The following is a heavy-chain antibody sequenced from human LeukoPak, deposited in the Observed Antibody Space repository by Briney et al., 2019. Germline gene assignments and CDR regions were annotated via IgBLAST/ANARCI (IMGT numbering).Heavy chain of an antibody. CDR2: IQQDGSEK. CDR3: ARDKSLYSSGWFDAFDI. J-gene: IGHJ3*02. V-gene: IGHV3-7*01. CDR1: GFTFSSYW. Sequence: GGSLRLSCAASGFTFSSYWMTWVRQAPGKGLEWVANIQQDGSEKYYVDSVKGRFTISRDNAKNPLYLRMNSLRAEDTAMYYCARDKSLYSSGWFDAFDIWGQGTMVTVSS. D-gene: IGHD6-19*01.